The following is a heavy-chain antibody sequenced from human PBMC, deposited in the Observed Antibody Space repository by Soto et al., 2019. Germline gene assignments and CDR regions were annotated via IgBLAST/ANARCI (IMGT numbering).Heavy chain of an antibody. V-gene: IGHV3-66*01. D-gene: IGHD3-16*02. CDR2: FYSDGRT. CDR3: TRDRDFGGVIAADY. CDR1: GFTVSSSY. Sequence: GSLRLSCAASGFTVSSSYMSWVRQAPGRGLQWVSLFYSDGRTYYADSVKGRFTMSKDNYRNTLSLQMNNLRAEDTAVYYCTRDRDFGGVIAADYWGQGALVTVSS. J-gene: IGHJ4*02.